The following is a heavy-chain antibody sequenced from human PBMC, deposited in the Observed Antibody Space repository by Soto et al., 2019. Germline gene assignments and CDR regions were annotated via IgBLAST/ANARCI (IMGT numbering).Heavy chain of an antibody. CDR2: IFGGDAP. Sequence: EVHLLESGGGLVQPGGSLRLSCAASGFTLSNYGMNWVRQAPGKGLEWVSGIFGGDAPTYADSVKGRFTISRDNSKNTPFLQMNSLRVEDRAIYHWAGGITGNGWSNWGQGTLVAVSS. D-gene: IGHD3-16*01. J-gene: IGHJ4*02. V-gene: IGHV3-23*01. CDR1: GFTLSNYG. CDR3: AGGITGNGWSN.